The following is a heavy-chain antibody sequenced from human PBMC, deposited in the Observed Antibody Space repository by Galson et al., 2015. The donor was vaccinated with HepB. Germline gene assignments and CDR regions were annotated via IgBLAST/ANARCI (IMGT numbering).Heavy chain of an antibody. CDR2: ISSNGGST. D-gene: IGHD3-22*01. V-gene: IGHV3-64*01. Sequence: SLRLSCAASGFTFSSYAMHWVRQAPGKGLDYVSAISSNGGSTYYANSVKGRFTISRDNSKNTLYLQMGSLRAEDMAVYYCARVTRGYYGYWGQGTLVTVSS. CDR3: ARVTRGYYGY. CDR1: GFTFSSYA. J-gene: IGHJ4*02.